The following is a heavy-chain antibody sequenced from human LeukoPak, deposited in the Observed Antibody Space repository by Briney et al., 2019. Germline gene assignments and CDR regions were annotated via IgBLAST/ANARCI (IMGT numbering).Heavy chain of an antibody. CDR3: ARARPYYYDSSGLDY. J-gene: IGHJ4*02. V-gene: IGHV3-21*01. CDR1: GFTFSSYS. Sequence: PGGSLRLSCAASGFTFSSYSMNWVRQAPGKGLEWVSSISSSSSYIYYADSVKGRFTISRDNAKNSLYLQMNSLRAEDTAVYYCARARPYYYDSSGLDYWGQGTLVTVSS. D-gene: IGHD3-22*01. CDR2: ISSSSSYI.